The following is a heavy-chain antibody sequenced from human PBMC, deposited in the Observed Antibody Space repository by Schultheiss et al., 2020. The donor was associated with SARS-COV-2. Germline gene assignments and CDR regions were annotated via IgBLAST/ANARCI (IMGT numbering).Heavy chain of an antibody. J-gene: IGHJ4*02. CDR1: GFTVSSNY. CDR3: ARDQYYDFWTPGY. V-gene: IGHV3-33*08. Sequence: GESLKISCAASGFTVSSNYMSWVRQAPGKGLEWVAVIWYDGSNKYYADSVKGRFTISRDNSKNTLYLQMNSLRAEDTAVYYCARDQYYDFWTPGYWGQGTLVTVSS. D-gene: IGHD3-3*01. CDR2: IWYDGSNK.